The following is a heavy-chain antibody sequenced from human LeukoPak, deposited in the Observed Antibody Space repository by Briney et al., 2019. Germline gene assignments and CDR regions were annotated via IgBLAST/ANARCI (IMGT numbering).Heavy chain of an antibody. Sequence: GASVKVSCKASGYTFTSYAMHWVRQAPGQRLEWMGWINAGNGNTKYSQKFQGRVTITRDTSASTAYMELSSLRSEDTAVYYCARDLRYMRSYYALGGDAFDIWGQGTMVTVSS. D-gene: IGHD3-10*01. CDR2: INAGNGNT. V-gene: IGHV1-3*01. CDR3: ARDLRYMRSYYALGGDAFDI. J-gene: IGHJ3*02. CDR1: GYTFTSYA.